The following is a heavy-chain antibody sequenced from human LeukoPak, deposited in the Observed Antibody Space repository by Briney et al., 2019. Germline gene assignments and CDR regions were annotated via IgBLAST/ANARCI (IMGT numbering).Heavy chain of an antibody. CDR1: GFTSSSHS. CDR2: ISSSSSYI. CDR3: ARDWLRFGELLAFDY. Sequence: GGSLRLSCAASGFTSSSHSMNWVRQAPGKGLEWVSSISSSSSYIYYADSVKGRFTISRDNAKNSLYLQMNSLRAEDTAVYYCARDWLRFGELLAFDYWGQGTLVTVSS. D-gene: IGHD3-10*01. V-gene: IGHV3-21*01. J-gene: IGHJ4*02.